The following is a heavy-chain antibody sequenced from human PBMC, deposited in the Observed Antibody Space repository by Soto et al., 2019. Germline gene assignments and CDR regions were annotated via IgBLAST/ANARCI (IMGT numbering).Heavy chain of an antibody. J-gene: IGHJ4*02. Sequence: GGSLRLSCAASGFTVSSNSMSWVRQAPGKGLEWVSVINAGGTTYYADSVEGRFTISRHDFMNSLYLQMKRLTAEDSAVYYCERGFPRMRYFGEYYFVFWGQGALVTVSS. D-gene: IGHD3-16*01. CDR3: ERGFPRMRYFGEYYFVF. CDR2: INAGGTT. CDR1: GFTVSSNS. V-gene: IGHV3-53*01.